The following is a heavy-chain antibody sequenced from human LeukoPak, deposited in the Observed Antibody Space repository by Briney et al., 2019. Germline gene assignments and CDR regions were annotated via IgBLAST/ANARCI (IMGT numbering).Heavy chain of an antibody. CDR3: ARDQVFPSTVTANFDY. D-gene: IGHD2-21*02. V-gene: IGHV1-69*04. Sequence: ASVKVSCKASGGTFSSYAISWVRQAPGQGLEWMGRIIPILGIANYAQKFQGRVTITADKSTSTAYMELSSLRSEDTAVYYCARDQVFPSTVTANFDYWGQGTLVTVSS. CDR2: IIPILGIA. J-gene: IGHJ4*02. CDR1: GGTFSSYA.